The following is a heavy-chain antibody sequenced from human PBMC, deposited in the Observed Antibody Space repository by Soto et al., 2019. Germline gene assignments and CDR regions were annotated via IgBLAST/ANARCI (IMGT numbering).Heavy chain of an antibody. CDR3: AHRRSGYFDS. CDR1: GFSLTETGMG. V-gene: IGHV2-5*02. Sequence: QITLKESGPTLVKPTQTLTLTCTFSGFSLTETGMGVGWIRQPRGKALEWLALIYWDDDKRYSPSLKRGLTISKDASKNQVVLTKTNVDAVDTATYYCAHRRSGYFDSWGQGTLVTVSS. CDR2: IYWDDDK. J-gene: IGHJ4*02.